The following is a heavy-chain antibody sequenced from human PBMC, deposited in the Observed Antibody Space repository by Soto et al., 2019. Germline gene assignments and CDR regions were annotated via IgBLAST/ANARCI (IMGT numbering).Heavy chain of an antibody. CDR3: ARVGDSGWYSYYYMDV. CDR2: INSDGSST. V-gene: IGHV3-74*01. D-gene: IGHD6-19*01. CDR1: GFTFSSYW. Sequence: EVQLVESGGGLVQPGGSLRLSCAASGFTFSSYWMHWVRQAPGKGLVWVSRINSDGSSTSYADSVKGRFTISRDNAKNTLYLQMNSLRAEDTAVYYCARVGDSGWYSYYYMDVWGKGTTVTVSS. J-gene: IGHJ6*03.